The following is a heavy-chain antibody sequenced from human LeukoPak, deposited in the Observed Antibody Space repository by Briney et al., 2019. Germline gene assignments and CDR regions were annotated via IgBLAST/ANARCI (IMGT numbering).Heavy chain of an antibody. CDR3: ASHSSSWYGFDY. Sequence: GGSLRLSCAASGFTFSDYYMSWIRQAPGKGLEWVSYISSSSSYTNYADSVKGRFTISRDNSKNTLYLQMNSLRAEDTAVYYCASHSSSWYGFDYWGQGTLVTVSS. J-gene: IGHJ4*02. CDR2: ISSSSSYT. CDR1: GFTFSDYY. V-gene: IGHV3-11*03. D-gene: IGHD6-13*01.